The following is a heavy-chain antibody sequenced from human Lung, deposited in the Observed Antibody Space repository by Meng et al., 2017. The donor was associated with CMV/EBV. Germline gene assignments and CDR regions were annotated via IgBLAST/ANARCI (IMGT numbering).Heavy chain of an antibody. CDR3: ARGRRGGFLEWLLSGNWFDP. J-gene: IGHJ5*02. CDR1: GGSFSGYY. Sequence: SXTLSLXCAVYGGSFSGYYWSWIRQPPGKGLEWIGEINHSGSTNYNPSLKSRVTISVDTSKNQFSLKLSSVTAADTAVYYCARGRRGGFLEWLLSGNWFDPXGQGXLVTGSS. V-gene: IGHV4-34*01. CDR2: INHSGST. D-gene: IGHD3-3*01.